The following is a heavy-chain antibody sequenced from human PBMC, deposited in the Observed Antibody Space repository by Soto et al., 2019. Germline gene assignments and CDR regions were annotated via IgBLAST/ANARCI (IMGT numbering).Heavy chain of an antibody. V-gene: IGHV3-21*01. J-gene: IGHJ4*02. D-gene: IGHD2-2*02. CDR3: ARVGEYQLLYSGPLDY. Sequence: GGSLRLSCAASGFTFSNYNMNWVRQAPGKGLEWVSSISSSSTYIYYADSVKGRFTISRDNAKNSLYLQMNSLRAEDTAVYYCARVGEYQLLYSGPLDYWGQGTLVTVSS. CDR1: GFTFSNYN. CDR2: ISSSSTYI.